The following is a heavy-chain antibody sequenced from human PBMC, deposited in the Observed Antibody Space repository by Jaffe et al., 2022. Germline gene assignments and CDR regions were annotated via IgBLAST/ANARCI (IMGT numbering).Heavy chain of an antibody. CDR2: IYTSGST. CDR1: GGSISSGSYY. D-gene: IGHD2-15*01. CDR3: ARAPGAVVTSPLGFDY. J-gene: IGHJ4*02. V-gene: IGHV4-61*02. Sequence: QVQLQESGPGLVKPSQTLSLTCTVSGGSISSGSYYWSWIRQPAGKGLEWIGRIYTSGSTNYNPSLKSRVTISVDTSKNQFSLKLSSVTAADTAVYYCARAPGAVVTSPLGFDYWGQGTLVTVSS.